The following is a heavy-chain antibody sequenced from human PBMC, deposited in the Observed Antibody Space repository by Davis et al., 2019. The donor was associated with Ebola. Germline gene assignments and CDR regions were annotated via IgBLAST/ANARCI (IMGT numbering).Heavy chain of an antibody. Sequence: SVKVSCKASGYTFTSYGISWVRQAPGQGLEWMGGIIPIFGTANYAQKFQGRVTITADKSTNTAYMELSSLRSEDTAVYYCASDRDGIAAAKDWGQGTLVTVSS. CDR2: IIPIFGTA. D-gene: IGHD6-13*01. J-gene: IGHJ4*02. CDR1: GYTFTSYG. V-gene: IGHV1-69*06. CDR3: ASDRDGIAAAKD.